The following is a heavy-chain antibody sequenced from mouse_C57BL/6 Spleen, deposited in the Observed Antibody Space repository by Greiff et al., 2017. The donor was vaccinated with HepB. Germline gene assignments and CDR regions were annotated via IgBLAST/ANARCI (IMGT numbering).Heavy chain of an antibody. CDR3: ARYGNPFDY. V-gene: IGHV1-74*01. D-gene: IGHD2-1*01. CDR1: GYTFTSYW. CDR2: IHPSDSDT. Sequence: QVHVKQPGAELVKPGASVKVSCKASGYTFTSYWMHWVKQRPGQGLEWIGRIHPSDSDTNYNQKFKGKATLTVDKSTSTAYMQLSSLTSEDAAVYYCARYGNPFDYWGQGTTLTVSS. J-gene: IGHJ2*01.